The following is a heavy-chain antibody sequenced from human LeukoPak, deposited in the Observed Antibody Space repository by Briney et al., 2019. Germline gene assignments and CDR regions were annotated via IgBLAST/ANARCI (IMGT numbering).Heavy chain of an antibody. CDR2: MHYTGNA. J-gene: IGHJ3*02. D-gene: IGHD3-22*01. Sequence: SETLSLTCTVSGGSLSTSRYSWGWIRQPPGKGLEWIGTMHYTGNAYYNPSLKGRLTMSVDTPKNLLSLNLRSVTAADTGIYYCSRHANYYDRSGYHRHDAFEIWGQGTMVTVSS. V-gene: IGHV4-39*01. CDR3: SRHANYYDRSGYHRHDAFEI. CDR1: GGSLSTSRYS.